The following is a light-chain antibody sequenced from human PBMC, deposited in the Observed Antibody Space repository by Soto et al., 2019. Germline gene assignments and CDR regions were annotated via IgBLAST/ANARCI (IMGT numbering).Light chain of an antibody. Sequence: QSVLTQPPSVSGAPGQRVTISCTGSSSNIGAGYDVHWYQQLPGTAPKLLIYGNSNRPSGVPDRFSGSKSGTSASLAITGLQAEDEADYSCQSYASSLSGYVVFGGGTKRTVL. J-gene: IGLJ2*01. CDR3: QSYASSLSGYVV. CDR2: GNS. V-gene: IGLV1-40*01. CDR1: SSNIGAGYD.